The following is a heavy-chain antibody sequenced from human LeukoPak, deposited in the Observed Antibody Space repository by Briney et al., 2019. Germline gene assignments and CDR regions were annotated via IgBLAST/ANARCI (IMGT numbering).Heavy chain of an antibody. D-gene: IGHD3-9*01. V-gene: IGHV4-34*01. Sequence: SETLSLTCAVYGGSFSGYYWSWIRQPPGKGLEWIGEINHSGSTNYNPSLKSRVTISVDTSKNQFSLKLSSVTAADTAVYYCARVRYLHNAFGIWGQGTMVTVSS. CDR3: ARVRYLHNAFGI. CDR2: INHSGST. CDR1: GGSFSGYY. J-gene: IGHJ3*02.